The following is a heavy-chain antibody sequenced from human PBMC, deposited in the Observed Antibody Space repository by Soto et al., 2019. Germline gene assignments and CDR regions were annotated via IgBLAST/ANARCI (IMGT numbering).Heavy chain of an antibody. V-gene: IGHV1-69*12. D-gene: IGHD3-22*01. CDR1: GGSLSNYG. CDR3: ARGDATKIVVSTYYAMDV. Sequence: QVQLVQSGAEVKKPGYSVKVSCKASGGSLSNYGISWVRQAPGQGLEWMGAIIPVFGTPNYAQKFQDRVTITADESTTTVYMEVRSLTSEDTAVYYCARGDATKIVVSTYYAMDVWGQGTTVTVSS. CDR2: IIPVFGTP. J-gene: IGHJ6*02.